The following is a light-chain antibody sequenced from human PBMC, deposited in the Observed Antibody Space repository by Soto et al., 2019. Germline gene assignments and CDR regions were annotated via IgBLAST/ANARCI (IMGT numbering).Light chain of an antibody. CDR1: SSDVGGFNR. CDR2: EVG. CDR3: SSYTITNSWV. V-gene: IGLV2-14*01. J-gene: IGLJ3*02. Sequence: QSALTQPASVTGSPGQSITISCTGTSSDVGGFNRVSWYQHYPGTAPKLLIYEVGNRPSGVSDRFSASKSGNTASLIISGLKPEDEAVYYCSSYTITNSWVFGGGTQLTVL.